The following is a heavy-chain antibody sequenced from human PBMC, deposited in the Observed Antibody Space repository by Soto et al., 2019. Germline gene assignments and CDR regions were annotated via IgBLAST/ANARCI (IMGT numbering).Heavy chain of an antibody. D-gene: IGHD3-16*01. CDR1: GGGTLSNDA. V-gene: IGHV1-69*06. CDR3: AREGVGETPGDPFDS. J-gene: IGHJ4*02. Sequence: QVHLVQSGADGRKSGSSVRVSCTASGGGTLSNDAISWVRQAPGQGLEWLGRISPFFGTTDYSQSFQGRLTMTAETSRGTVYGALGSLKSADTAVYYWAREGVGETPGDPFDSGGQGPLVTVSS. CDR2: ISPFFGTT.